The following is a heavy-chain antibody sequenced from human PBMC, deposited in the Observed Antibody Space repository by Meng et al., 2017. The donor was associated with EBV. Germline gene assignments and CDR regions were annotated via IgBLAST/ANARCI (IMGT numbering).Heavy chain of an antibody. D-gene: IGHD3-10*02. V-gene: IGHV4-39*01. Sequence: QLQLQESGPGLVXXXXXLXLTXXXSGESXXSNNHYWAWIRQPPGKGLEWIGSIYYSGSAYYNPSLKSRVTISVDTSKNQFSLKLGSVTAADTAVYYCARLSSPFTMSITGFDITDYWGQGTLVTVSS. CDR3: ARLSSPFTMSITGFDITDY. CDR2: IYYSGSA. J-gene: IGHJ4*02. CDR1: GESXXSNNHY.